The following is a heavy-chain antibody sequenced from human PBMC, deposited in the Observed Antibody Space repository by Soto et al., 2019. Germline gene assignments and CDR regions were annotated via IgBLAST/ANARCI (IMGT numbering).Heavy chain of an antibody. D-gene: IGHD6-19*01. CDR3: AKDIYSSGWYPNWFDP. Sequence: PGGSLRLSCAGSGFTLSDHYIDWVRQAPGKGLEWVGRSRDKPQGYSTAYAASVKGRFTTSRDESKNSAYLQMNSLRAEDTAVYYCAKDIYSSGWYPNWFDPWGQGTLVTVSS. V-gene: IGHV3-72*01. CDR2: SRDKPQGYST. J-gene: IGHJ5*02. CDR1: GFTLSDHY.